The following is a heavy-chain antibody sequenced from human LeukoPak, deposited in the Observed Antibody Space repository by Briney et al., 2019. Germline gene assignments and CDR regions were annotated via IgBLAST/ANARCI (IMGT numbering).Heavy chain of an antibody. CDR3: ARIKWEPTYYYCMDV. CDR2: MNPNSGNT. CDR1: GYTFTSYD. D-gene: IGHD5-12*01. Sequence: ASVKVSCKASGYTFTSYDINWVRQATGQGLEWMGWMNPNSGNTGYAQKFQGRVTITADKSTSTAYMELSSLRSEDTAVYYCARIKWEPTYYYCMDVWGKGTTVTVSS. J-gene: IGHJ6*03. V-gene: IGHV1-8*03.